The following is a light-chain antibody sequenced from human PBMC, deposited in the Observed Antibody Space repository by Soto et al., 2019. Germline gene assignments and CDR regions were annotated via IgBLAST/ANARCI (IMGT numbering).Light chain of an antibody. CDR2: EVS. Sequence: QSALTQPASVSGSPGQSITISCTGTSSNVGGYNYVSWYQQNPDKAPKLMIYEVSNRPSGVSYRFSGSKSGNTASLTISGLQAEDEADYYCSSYTSSNTYVFGTGTKLTVL. CDR1: SSNVGGYNY. CDR3: SSYTSSNTYV. J-gene: IGLJ1*01. V-gene: IGLV2-14*01.